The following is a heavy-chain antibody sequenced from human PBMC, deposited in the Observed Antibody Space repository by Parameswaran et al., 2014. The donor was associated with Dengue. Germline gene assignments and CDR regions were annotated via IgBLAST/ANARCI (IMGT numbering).Heavy chain of an antibody. D-gene: IGHD6-13*01. V-gene: IGHV1-24*01. CDR3: ATLRVPSSDSSSWYKNLRSYWFDP. Sequence: WVRQAPGQGLEWMGGFDPEDGETIYAQKFQGRVTMTEDTSTDTAYMELSSLRSEDTAVYYCATLRVPSSDSSSWYKNLRSYWFDPWSQGTLVTVSS. J-gene: IGHJ5*02. CDR2: FDPEDGET.